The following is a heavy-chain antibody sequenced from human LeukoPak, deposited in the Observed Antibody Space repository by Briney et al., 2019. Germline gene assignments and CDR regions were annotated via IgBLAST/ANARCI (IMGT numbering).Heavy chain of an antibody. V-gene: IGHV4-4*09. D-gene: IGHD4-11*01. J-gene: IGHJ6*03. CDR2: IYTSGST. CDR3: ARILREPLRDYRHFYYYYYYMDV. CDR1: GGSISSYY. Sequence: SETLSLTCTVSGGSISSYYWSWIRQPPGKGLEWIGYIYTSGSTNYNPSLKSRVTISVDTSKNQFSLKLSSVTAADTAVYYCARILREPLRDYRHFYYYYYYMDVWGKGTTVTVSS.